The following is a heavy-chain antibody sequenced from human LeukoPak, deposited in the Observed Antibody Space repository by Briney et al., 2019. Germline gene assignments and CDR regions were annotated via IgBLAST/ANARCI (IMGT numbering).Heavy chain of an antibody. D-gene: IGHD6-19*01. CDR3: ATSRLVRDAFDI. J-gene: IGHJ3*02. V-gene: IGHV3-30*03. CDR1: GFTFSSYG. Sequence: GGSLRLSCAASGFTFSSYGMHWVRQAPGKGLEWVAVISYDGSNKYYADSVKGRFTISRDNSKNTLYLQMNSLRAEDTAVYYCATSRLVRDAFDIWGQGTMVTVSS. CDR2: ISYDGSNK.